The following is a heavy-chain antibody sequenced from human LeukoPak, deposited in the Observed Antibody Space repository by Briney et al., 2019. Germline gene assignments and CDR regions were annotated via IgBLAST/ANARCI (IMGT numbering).Heavy chain of an antibody. CDR1: GFTFSDYY. Sequence: GGSLRLSCAASGFTFSDYYMSWIRQAPGKGLEWVSYISSSGSTIYYADSVKGRFTISRDNAKNSLYLQMNSLRAEDTAVYYCARDRYSSSWYSIRWFDPWGQGTLVTVSS. V-gene: IGHV3-11*04. CDR2: ISSSGSTI. CDR3: ARDRYSSSWYSIRWFDP. D-gene: IGHD6-13*01. J-gene: IGHJ5*02.